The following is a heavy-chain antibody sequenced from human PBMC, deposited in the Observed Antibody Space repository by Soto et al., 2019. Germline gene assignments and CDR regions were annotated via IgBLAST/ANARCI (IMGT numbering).Heavy chain of an antibody. CDR2: IYSNGNT. V-gene: IGHV3-53*01. CDR3: VVEDLGMEV. J-gene: IGHJ6*02. CDR1: GFTVSTNY. D-gene: IGHD2-15*01. Sequence: LRLSCAASGFTVSTNYRTWVRQTPGKGLEWVSIIYSNGNTYYADSVKGRFTISRDNSKNTLYLQMNSLRVDDTAVYYCVVEDLGMEVWGQGTTVTVSS.